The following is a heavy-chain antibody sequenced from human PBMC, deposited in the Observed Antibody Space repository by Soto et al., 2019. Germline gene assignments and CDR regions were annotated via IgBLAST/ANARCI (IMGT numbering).Heavy chain of an antibody. Sequence: SETLSLTCTVSGGSISIYYRSWIRQPAGKGLEWIGRIYTSGSTNYNPSLKSRVTMSVDTSKNQFSLKLSSVTAADTAVYYCARHSGSHETYFDYWGQGTLVTVS. D-gene: IGHD1-26*01. J-gene: IGHJ4*02. CDR1: GGSISIYY. V-gene: IGHV4-4*07. CDR2: IYTSGST. CDR3: ARHSGSHETYFDY.